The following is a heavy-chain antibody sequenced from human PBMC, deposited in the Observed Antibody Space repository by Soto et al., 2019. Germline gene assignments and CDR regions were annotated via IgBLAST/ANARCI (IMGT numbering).Heavy chain of an antibody. Sequence: AASVKVSCKASGYTFTNYGSNWLRQARGQGIEWMGWFNPKNGNTNYAQTFEGRLTLTTDTSTSTAFMELSNLRSDDTAFYYCARLNFSRPFDSWGQGTRVTVSS. CDR2: FNPKNGNT. CDR1: GYTFTNYG. J-gene: IGHJ4*02. CDR3: ARLNFSRPFDS. V-gene: IGHV1-18*01.